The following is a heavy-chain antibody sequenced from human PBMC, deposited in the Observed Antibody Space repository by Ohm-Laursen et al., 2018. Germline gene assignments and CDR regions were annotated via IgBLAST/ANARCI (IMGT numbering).Heavy chain of an antibody. CDR2: ISNSGNT. V-gene: IGHV4-59*01. J-gene: IGHJ6*02. Sequence: SQTLSLTWTVSGDSINSSYWSWIRQPPGKGLEWIGFISNSGNTNYNPSLKSRVTISVDTSKNQLSLRLSSVTAADTAVYYCASGHSYGYDYYYYGVDVWGQGTTVTVSS. D-gene: IGHD5-18*01. CDR1: GDSINSSY. CDR3: ASGHSYGYDYYYYGVDV.